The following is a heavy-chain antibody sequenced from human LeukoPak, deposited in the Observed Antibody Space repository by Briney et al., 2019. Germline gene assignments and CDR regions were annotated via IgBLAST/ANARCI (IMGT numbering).Heavy chain of an antibody. CDR2: ISSSGGST. D-gene: IGHD6-6*01. J-gene: IGHJ5*02. CDR3: ATGWGSSPTGWFDP. Sequence: GGSLRLSCAASGFTFSSYAMHWVRQAPGQGLEYVSSISSSGGSTYYGNSVRGRFTISRDNSKSTLYLQMGSLRAEDMAVYYCATGWGSSPTGWFDPWGQGTLVTVSS. V-gene: IGHV3-64*01. CDR1: GFTFSSYA.